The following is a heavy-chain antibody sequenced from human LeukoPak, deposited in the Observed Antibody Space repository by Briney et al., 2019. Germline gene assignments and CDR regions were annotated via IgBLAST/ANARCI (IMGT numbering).Heavy chain of an antibody. D-gene: IGHD6-13*01. CDR1: GFTFSSYA. V-gene: IGHV3-74*01. CDR3: VRDLQRHYLGVAVAGRRRWFDP. Sequence: GGSLRLSCAASGFTFSSYAMSWVRQAPGKGLVWVSRINSDGSSTNYADSVKGRFTISRDNAKNTLYLQMNSLRAEDTAIYYCVRDLQRHYLGVAVAGRRRWFDPWGQGTLVTVSS. CDR2: INSDGSST. J-gene: IGHJ5*02.